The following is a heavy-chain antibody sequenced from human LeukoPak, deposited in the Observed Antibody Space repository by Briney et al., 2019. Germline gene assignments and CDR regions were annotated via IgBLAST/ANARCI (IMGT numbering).Heavy chain of an antibody. J-gene: IGHJ4*02. CDR3: ARDGDDYGVYYFDY. V-gene: IGHV1-69*06. CDR2: IIPIFGTA. CDR1: GGTFSSYA. D-gene: IGHD4-17*01. Sequence: ASVKVSCKASGGTFSSYAISWVRQAPGQGLEWMGGIIPIFGTANYAQKFQGRATITADKSTSTAYMELSSLRSEDTAVYYCARDGDDYGVYYFDYWGQGTLVTVSS.